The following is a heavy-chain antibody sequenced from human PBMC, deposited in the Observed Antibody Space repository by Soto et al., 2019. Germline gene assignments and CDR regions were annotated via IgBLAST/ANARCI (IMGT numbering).Heavy chain of an antibody. CDR2: IYSGGST. CDR3: ARTGDSSGYSGWFDP. J-gene: IGHJ5*02. Sequence: EVQLVESGGGLVQPGGSLRLSCAASGFTVSSNYMSWVRQAPGKGLEWVSVIYSGGSTYYADSVKGRFTISRDNSKNTLYLQMNSLRAEDTAVYYCARTGDSSGYSGWFDPWGQGTLVTVSS. D-gene: IGHD3-22*01. V-gene: IGHV3-66*01. CDR1: GFTVSSNY.